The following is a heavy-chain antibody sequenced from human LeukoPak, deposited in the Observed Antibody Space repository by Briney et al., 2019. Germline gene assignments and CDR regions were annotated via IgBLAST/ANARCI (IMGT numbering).Heavy chain of an antibody. D-gene: IGHD2-8*02. CDR3: ARLLDYSYGMDV. CDR2: IIPILGIA. J-gene: IGHJ6*02. V-gene: IGHV1-69*04. CDR1: GGTFSSYA. Sequence: GASVKVSCKASGGTFSSYAISWVRQAPGQGLEWMGRIIPILGIANYAQKFQGRVTITADKSTSTAYMELSSLRSEDTAVYYCARLLDYSYGMDVWGQGTTVTVSS.